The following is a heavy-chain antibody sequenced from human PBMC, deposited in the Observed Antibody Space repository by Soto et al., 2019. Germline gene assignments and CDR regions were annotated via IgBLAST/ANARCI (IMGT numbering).Heavy chain of an antibody. J-gene: IGHJ4*02. CDR2: ISSSSSYI. V-gene: IGHV3-21*01. D-gene: IGHD5-18*01. Sequence: PSETLSLTCAVSGGSISSGGYSWSWVRQAPGKGLEWVSSISSSSSYIYYADSVKGRFTISRDNAKNSLYLQMNSLRAEDTAVYYCARDQRDXGLQLWQPPDRFDYWGQGTLVTVSS. CDR1: GGSISSGGYS. CDR3: ARDQRDXGLQLWQPPDRFDY.